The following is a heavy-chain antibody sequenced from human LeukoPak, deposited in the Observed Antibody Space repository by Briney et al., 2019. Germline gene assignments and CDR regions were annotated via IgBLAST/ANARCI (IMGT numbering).Heavy chain of an antibody. CDR1: GYTFMSYG. V-gene: IGHV1-18*01. CDR3: ARDRGQLATWFADY. J-gene: IGHJ4*02. Sequence: ASVKVSCKASGYTFMSYGISWVRQAPGQGHEWMGWISAYNGNTNYAQKLKGRVTMTTDTSTSTAYMELRSLRSDDTAVYYCARDRGQLATWFADYWGQGTLVTVSS. D-gene: IGHD6-6*01. CDR2: ISAYNGNT.